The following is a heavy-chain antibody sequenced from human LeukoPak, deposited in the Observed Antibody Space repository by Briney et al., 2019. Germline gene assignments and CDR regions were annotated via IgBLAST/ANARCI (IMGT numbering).Heavy chain of an antibody. V-gene: IGHV1-2*06. Sequence: ASXXXSCKASGYTFTSYGISWVRRAPGQGVEWMGRINPNSGGTNYAQKFQGRVTITRDTSISTAYMELSRLRSDDTAVYYCARDVSSTGYCSSTSCYPFDYWGQGTLVTVSS. CDR2: INPNSGGT. J-gene: IGHJ4*02. CDR3: ARDVSSTGYCSSTSCYPFDY. CDR1: GYTFTSYG. D-gene: IGHD2-2*01.